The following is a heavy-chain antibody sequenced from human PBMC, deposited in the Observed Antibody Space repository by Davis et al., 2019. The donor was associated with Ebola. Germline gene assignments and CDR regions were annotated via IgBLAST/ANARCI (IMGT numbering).Heavy chain of an antibody. D-gene: IGHD6-19*01. CDR2: IKPDGSEK. J-gene: IGHJ4*02. Sequence: GESLKISCAASGFTFSNYWMSWLRQARGKGLEWVANIKPDGSEKYYVDSVKGRFTISRDNAKNSLYLQMNSLRAEDTAVYYCAARGWYFDYWGQGTLVTVSS. CDR1: GFTFSNYW. CDR3: AARGWYFDY. V-gene: IGHV3-7*03.